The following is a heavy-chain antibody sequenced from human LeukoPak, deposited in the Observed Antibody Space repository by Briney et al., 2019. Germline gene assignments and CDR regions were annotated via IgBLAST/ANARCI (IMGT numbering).Heavy chain of an antibody. CDR2: IYYGGSI. CDR1: GGSISSSTW. V-gene: IGHV4-4*02. Sequence: SGTLSLTCAVSGGSISSSTWWTWVRLSPEKGLEWIGEIYYGGSINYNPSLKSRVTISVDKSKNKVSLKMTFVTAADTAVYYCARGGSTSWPNKYSYGLDVWGKGTTVTVSS. D-gene: IGHD2-2*01. J-gene: IGHJ6*04. CDR3: ARGGSTSWPNKYSYGLDV.